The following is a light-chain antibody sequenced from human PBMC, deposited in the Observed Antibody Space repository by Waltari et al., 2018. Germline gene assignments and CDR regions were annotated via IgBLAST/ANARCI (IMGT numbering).Light chain of an antibody. CDR2: EVS. CDR3: CSYAGSNTRV. V-gene: IGLV2-23*02. Sequence: QTALTQPASASVSAGVTITIAGTGSSSDGGIYYRDSWYQQHPGKAPKLLISEVSERPSGVSNLFSGSKSGNTASLTISGLQAEDEADYFCCSYAGSNTRVFGGGTKLTVL. CDR1: SSDGGIYYR. J-gene: IGLJ2*01.